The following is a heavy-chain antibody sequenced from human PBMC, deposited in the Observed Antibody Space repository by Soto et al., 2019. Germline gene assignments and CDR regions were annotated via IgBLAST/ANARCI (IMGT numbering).Heavy chain of an antibody. J-gene: IGHJ6*02. CDR2: ISYDGSKK. CDR1: GFTFSSYA. Sequence: VQLLESGGGLVQPGGSLRLSCAASGFTFSSYAMSWVRQAPGKGLEWVAVISYDGSKKYYADSVKGRFTISRDNSKNSLYLQMNSLRAEDTALYCCAREMGAYSYFGMDVWGQGTTVTVSS. V-gene: IGHV3-30*03. D-gene: IGHD2-21*01. CDR3: AREMGAYSYFGMDV.